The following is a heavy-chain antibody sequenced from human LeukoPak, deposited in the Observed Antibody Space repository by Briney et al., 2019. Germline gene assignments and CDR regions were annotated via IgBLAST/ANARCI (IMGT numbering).Heavy chain of an antibody. J-gene: IGHJ4*02. CDR3: ARVRLADERAWAY. CDR1: GYTFSDFY. CDR2: ITPKSGDT. D-gene: IGHD3-3*02. Sequence: EASVKVSCKASGYTFSDFYIHWVRQAPGQGLEYVGWITPKSGDTYSPQRFQGRVTMTRDASISTAYMELSSPRSDDTAVYFCARVRLADERAWAYWGQGTLVTVSS. V-gene: IGHV1-2*02.